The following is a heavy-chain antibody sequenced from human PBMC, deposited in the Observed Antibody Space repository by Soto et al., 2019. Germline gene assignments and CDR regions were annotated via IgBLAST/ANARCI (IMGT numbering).Heavy chain of an antibody. J-gene: IGHJ5*02. Sequence: GTSVKLSCEASGYTFTSYGISWVRQAPGQGLEWMGWISAYNGNTNYAQKLQGRVTMTTDTSTSTAYMELRSLRSDDTAVYYCAREQVLRYFDWLPREDWFDPWGQGTLVTVSS. V-gene: IGHV1-18*01. D-gene: IGHD3-9*01. CDR2: ISAYNGNT. CDR1: GYTFTSYG. CDR3: AREQVLRYFDWLPREDWFDP.